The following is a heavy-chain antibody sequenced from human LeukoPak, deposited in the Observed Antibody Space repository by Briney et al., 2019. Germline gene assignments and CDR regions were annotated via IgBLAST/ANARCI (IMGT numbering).Heavy chain of an antibody. Sequence: GGSLRLSCAASGFTFTKHHMDWVRQAPGKGLEWIGRSRNKANGYNAQYAASVKGRFAISRDDSRNLLILEMNSLKTEDTAVYYCTKYDSSGNSVGGDHWGQGTLVTVSS. D-gene: IGHD3-22*01. CDR1: GFTFTKHH. V-gene: IGHV3-72*01. CDR2: SRNKANGYNA. CDR3: TKYDSSGNSVGGDH. J-gene: IGHJ4*02.